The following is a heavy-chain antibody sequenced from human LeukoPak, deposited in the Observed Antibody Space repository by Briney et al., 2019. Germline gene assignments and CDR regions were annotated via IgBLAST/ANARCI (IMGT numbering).Heavy chain of an antibody. CDR1: GASISGGTYY. CDR2: IYYTGST. CDR3: ASPNIYCSGGTCYSVGDYYGMDV. Sequence: SETLSLTCSVSGASISGGTYYWGWIRQPPGKGLEWIGSIYYTGSTYDNPSLKSRVTISVDTSKNQFSLELSSVTAADTAVYYCASPNIYCSGGTCYSVGDYYGMDVWGQGTTVTVSS. D-gene: IGHD2-15*01. J-gene: IGHJ6*02. V-gene: IGHV4-39*01.